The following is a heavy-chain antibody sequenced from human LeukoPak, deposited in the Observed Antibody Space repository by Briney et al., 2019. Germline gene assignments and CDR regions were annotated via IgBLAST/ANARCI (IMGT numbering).Heavy chain of an antibody. D-gene: IGHD3-10*01. J-gene: IGHJ4*02. V-gene: IGHV4-34*01. Sequence: SETLSLTCAVYGGSFSGYYWSWIRQPPGKGLEWIGSIYYSGNTYYNPSLKSRVTISIDTSKNQFSLNLSSVTAADTAVYFCSRLQWFGDLGNYWGQGTLVTVSS. CDR2: IYYSGNT. CDR3: SRLQWFGDLGNY. CDR1: GGSFSGYY.